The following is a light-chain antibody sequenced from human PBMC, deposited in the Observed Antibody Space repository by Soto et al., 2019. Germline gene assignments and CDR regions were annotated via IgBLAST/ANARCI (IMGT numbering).Light chain of an antibody. Sequence: ELLLTQSPGTLSLSPGERATLSCRASQSVSSSYLSWYQLKPGQAPRLLIYGASSRATGIPDGFSGSGSGMDFTLTISRLEPEDFAVYYCEQYGYSYRAFGQGTKMEL. V-gene: IGKV3-20*01. CDR1: QSVSSSY. CDR3: EQYGYSYRA. J-gene: IGKJ1*01. CDR2: GAS.